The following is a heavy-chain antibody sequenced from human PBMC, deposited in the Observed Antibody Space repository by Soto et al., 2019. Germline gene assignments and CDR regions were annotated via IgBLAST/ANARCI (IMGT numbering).Heavy chain of an antibody. CDR1: GFSLTTGGVG. V-gene: IGHV2-5*02. CDR2: IYWDDDK. J-gene: IGHJ4*02. CDR3: AHRLGIRNDY. Sequence: QITLKESGPTLVKSTQNLTLTCTFSGFSLTTGGVGVAWIRQPPRKAPEWLAVIYWDDDKRYSPSLKSRLTITKDTSKNQVVLTMTNMDPLDTATYYCAHRLGIRNDYWGQGALVIVSS. D-gene: IGHD1-26*01.